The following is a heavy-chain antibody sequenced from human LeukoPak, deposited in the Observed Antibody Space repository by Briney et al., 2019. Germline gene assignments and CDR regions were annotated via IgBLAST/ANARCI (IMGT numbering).Heavy chain of an antibody. J-gene: IGHJ6*02. CDR3: ARAKDV. CDR2: IKQDGSEK. Sequence: GVSLRLSCAASGFTFSDYWMHWVRQAPGKGLEWVANIKQDGSEKYYVDSVKGRFTISRDNAKNSLYLQMNSLRAEDTAVYYRARAKDVWGQRTTGNVPS. CDR1: GFTFSDYW. V-gene: IGHV3-7*03.